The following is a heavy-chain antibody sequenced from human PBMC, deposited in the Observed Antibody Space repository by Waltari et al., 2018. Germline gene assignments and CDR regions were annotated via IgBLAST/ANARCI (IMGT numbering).Heavy chain of an antibody. Sequence: QVQLVQSGAEVKKPGASVKVSCKASGYTFTSYDINWVRQATGQGLEWMGWMNPNIGNAGYAQKFQGRVTITRNTSISTAYMELSSVRAEDTAVYYCARSSPYGDYPDYWGQGTLVTVSS. D-gene: IGHD4-17*01. V-gene: IGHV1-8*03. CDR3: ARSSPYGDYPDY. J-gene: IGHJ4*02. CDR1: GYTFTSYD. CDR2: MNPNIGNA.